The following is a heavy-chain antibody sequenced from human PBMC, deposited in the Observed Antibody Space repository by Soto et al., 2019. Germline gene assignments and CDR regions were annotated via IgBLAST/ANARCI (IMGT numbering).Heavy chain of an antibody. CDR2: ISYDGTDK. Sequence: QVQLVESGGGVVQPGRSLRLSCAPSGFTFSTHAIHWVRQAPGVGLEWVAVISYDGTDKYYAGSVKGRFTISRDNSKNVLYLQMNSLRPEDTAVYYCARDPGRDPSLFFDLWGRGTLVSVSS. CDR1: GFTFSTHA. CDR3: ARDPGRDPSLFFDL. V-gene: IGHV3-30-3*01. J-gene: IGHJ2*01. D-gene: IGHD1-26*01.